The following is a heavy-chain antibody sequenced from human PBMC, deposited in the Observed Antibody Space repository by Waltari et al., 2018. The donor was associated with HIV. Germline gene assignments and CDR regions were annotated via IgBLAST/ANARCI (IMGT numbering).Heavy chain of an antibody. CDR3: ASHPVPYCGNRRCYGGF. J-gene: IGHJ4*02. V-gene: IGHV3-23*01. Sequence: EVQLLESGGALVQPGGSLRLSCAGSGFTFVSYAMSWVRQAPGKGREWFSSISATGAMTYYSESVKGRFTIARDNSKNTRSLQMISLLVEDTAIYYCASHPVPYCGNRRCYGGFWGQGTLVTVSS. D-gene: IGHD2-21*01. CDR1: GFTFVSYA. CDR2: ISATGAMT.